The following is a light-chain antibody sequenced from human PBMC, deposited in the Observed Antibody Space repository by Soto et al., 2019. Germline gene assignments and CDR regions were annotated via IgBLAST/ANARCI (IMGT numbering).Light chain of an antibody. CDR2: VAS. Sequence: DIQLTQSPSFLSASVGDRVTITWRASQGISNNLAWYQHNPGKPPKLLIYVASTLQSGVPSRFSGSGSGTEITLTISRLQPEDFATYYCQQLNNYPRALTFGGGTKVEIK. V-gene: IGKV1-9*01. CDR1: QGISNN. J-gene: IGKJ4*01. CDR3: QQLNNYPRALT.